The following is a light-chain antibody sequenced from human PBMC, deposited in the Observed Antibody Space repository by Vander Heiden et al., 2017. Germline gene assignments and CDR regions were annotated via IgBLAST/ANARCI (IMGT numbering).Light chain of an antibody. CDR1: QSVLYSSNNKSY. J-gene: IGKJ1*01. V-gene: IGKV4-1*01. CDR2: WAS. CDR3: QQYYSTPWT. Sequence: DIVMTQSPDSLAVSLGERATINCKSSQSVLYSSNNKSYLAWYQQKPGQPPKLLIYWASTRESGVPERFSGSGSGTDFTLTISSLQAEDVAVYYCQQYYSTPWTFGQGTKVEIK.